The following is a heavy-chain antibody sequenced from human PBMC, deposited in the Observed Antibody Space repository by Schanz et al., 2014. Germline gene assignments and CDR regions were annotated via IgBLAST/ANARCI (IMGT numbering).Heavy chain of an antibody. CDR1: GFTFTNYA. V-gene: IGHV3-23*04. CDR2: ISSSGAST. J-gene: IGHJ4*02. Sequence: VQLVESGGGLVKPGGSLRLSCAASGFTFTNYAMSWVRQAPGKGLEWVSGISSSGASTYYADSVKGRFTISRDNSNKPVNLQMNSLRAEDTAVYYCARIGGSDFDYWAQGTLXTVS. CDR3: ARIGGSDFDY. D-gene: IGHD3-10*01.